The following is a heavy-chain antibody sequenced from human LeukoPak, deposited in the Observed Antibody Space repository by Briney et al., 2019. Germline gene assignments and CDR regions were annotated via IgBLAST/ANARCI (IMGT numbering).Heavy chain of an antibody. V-gene: IGHV1-69*13. CDR2: IIPIFGTA. D-gene: IGHD2-2*01. CDR1: GGTFSSYA. Sequence: SVKVSCKASGGTFSSYAIGWVRQAPGQGLEWMGGIIPIFGTANYAQKFQGRVTITADESTSTAYMELSSLRSEDTAVYYCARDNVRYQLLGNLRDWGQGTLVTVSS. CDR3: ARDNVRYQLLGNLRD. J-gene: IGHJ4*02.